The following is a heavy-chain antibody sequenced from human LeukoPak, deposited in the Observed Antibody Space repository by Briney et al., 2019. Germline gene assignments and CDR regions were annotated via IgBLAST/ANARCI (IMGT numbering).Heavy chain of an antibody. CDR3: ARGGNIAAAYAC. V-gene: IGHV3-7*01. CDR1: GFTFSSYW. CDR2: IKPDGSEK. D-gene: IGHD6-13*01. Sequence: GGSLRLSCAASGFTFSSYWMTWVRQAPGKGLEWVANIKPDGSEKYYVDSVKGRFTISRDNAKNSLYLQMNSLRVEDTAVYYCARGGNIAAAYACWGQGTRVTVSS. J-gene: IGHJ4*02.